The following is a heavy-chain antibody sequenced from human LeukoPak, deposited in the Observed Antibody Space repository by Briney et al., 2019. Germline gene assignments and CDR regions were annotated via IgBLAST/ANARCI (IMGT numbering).Heavy chain of an antibody. CDR1: GYTFTSYY. Sequence: ASVKVSCTASGYTFTSYYMHWVRQAPGQGLEWMGIINPSGGSTSYAQKFQGRVTMTRDTSTSTVYMELSSLRSEDTAVYYCARALEWLLWSMDVWGQGTTVTVSS. CDR2: INPSGGST. J-gene: IGHJ6*02. D-gene: IGHD3-3*01. V-gene: IGHV1-46*01. CDR3: ARALEWLLWSMDV.